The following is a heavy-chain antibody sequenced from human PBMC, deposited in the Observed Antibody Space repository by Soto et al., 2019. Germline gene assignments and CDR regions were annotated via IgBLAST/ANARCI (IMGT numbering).Heavy chain of an antibody. CDR2: AHHSGRT. CDR1: GDSMSSSNW. CDR3: ARSEATALDY. V-gene: IGHV4-4*02. Sequence: QVQLQESGPGLLKPSGTLSLTCTVSGDSMSSSNWWNWVRQPPGKGLEWIGEAHHSGRTNYNPSLKSRVTISVYRSQNRFSLRLSSVTVADTAVYYCARSEATALDYWGQGTLVTVSS. J-gene: IGHJ4*02.